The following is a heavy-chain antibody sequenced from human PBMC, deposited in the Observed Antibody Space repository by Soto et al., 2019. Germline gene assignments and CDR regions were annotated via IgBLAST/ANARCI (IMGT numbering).Heavy chain of an antibody. Sequence: PGGPLRLSCAASGFTFSNAWMSWVRQAQGKGLENVCRIKSKTDGGTTDYVAPVKGRFTISRDDSKNTLYLQMNSLKTEDTAVYYCTTDSVGTVDIVALDAFDIWGQGTMVTVSS. D-gene: IGHD5-12*01. CDR1: GFTFSNAW. J-gene: IGHJ3*02. CDR3: TTDSVGTVDIVALDAFDI. V-gene: IGHV3-15*01. CDR2: IKSKTDGGTT.